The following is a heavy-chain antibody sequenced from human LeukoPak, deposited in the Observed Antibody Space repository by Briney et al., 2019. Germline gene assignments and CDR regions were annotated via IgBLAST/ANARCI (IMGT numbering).Heavy chain of an antibody. Sequence: GGSLRLSCAASGFTFTNAWMSWVRQAPGKGLEWVGRIKSKTDGGTPDYAAPVKGRFTISRDDSKNTLYLQMNSLETEDTAVYYCTTDSDILTGYYRGAFDSWGQGTRVTVSS. CDR3: TTDSDILTGYYRGAFDS. CDR1: GFTFTNAW. D-gene: IGHD3-9*01. V-gene: IGHV3-15*01. CDR2: IKSKTDGGTP. J-gene: IGHJ3*02.